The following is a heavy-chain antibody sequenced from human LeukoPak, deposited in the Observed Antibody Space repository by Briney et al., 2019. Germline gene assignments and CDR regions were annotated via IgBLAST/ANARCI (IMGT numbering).Heavy chain of an antibody. CDR3: AREISDYASAY. V-gene: IGHV1-2*02. D-gene: IGHD4-17*01. J-gene: IGHJ4*02. CDR1: GYPFTGYY. Sequence: ASVKVSCKASGYPFTGYYIHWVQQAPGQGLEWMGWINPNSGGTNYAQKFQGRVTMTSDTSITTAYMDLSRLTSDDTAVYYCAREISDYASAYWGQGTLVTVSS. CDR2: INPNSGGT.